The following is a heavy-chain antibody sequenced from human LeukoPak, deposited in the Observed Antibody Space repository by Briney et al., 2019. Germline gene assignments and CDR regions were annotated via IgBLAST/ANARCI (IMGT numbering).Heavy chain of an antibody. CDR1: GGSFSGYY. V-gene: IGHV4-34*01. CDR3: ARGRARPGIDH. J-gene: IGHJ4*02. CDR2: INHSGST. D-gene: IGHD6-6*01. Sequence: SETLSLTCAVYGGSFSGYYWSWIRQPPGKGLEWIGEINHSGSTNYNPSLKSRVTISVDTSKNQFSLKQSSVTAADTAVYYCARGRARPGIDHWGQGTLVTVSS.